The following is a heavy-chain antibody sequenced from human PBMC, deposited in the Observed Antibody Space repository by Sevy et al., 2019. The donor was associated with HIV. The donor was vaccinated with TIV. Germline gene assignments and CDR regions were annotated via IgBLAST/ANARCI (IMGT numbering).Heavy chain of an antibody. D-gene: IGHD6-19*01. CDR3: AKDSLSGKWLVEFDY. CDR2: ISWNSCSI. CDR1: GFTFDYYA. J-gene: IGHJ4*02. V-gene: IGHV3-9*01. Sequence: GGSLRLSCAASGFTFDYYAMHWVRQAPGKGLEWVSGISWNSCSIGYADSVKGRFTISRDNAKNSMYLQMNSLRAEEQALYYCAKDSLSGKWLVEFDYWGQGTMVTVSS.